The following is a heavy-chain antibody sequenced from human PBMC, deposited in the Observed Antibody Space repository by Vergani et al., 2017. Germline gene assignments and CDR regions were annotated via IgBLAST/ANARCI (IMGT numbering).Heavy chain of an antibody. CDR1: GDSVISTDYH. J-gene: IGHJ4*02. CDR2: MDYSGST. V-gene: IGHV4-39*01. CDR3: ASKRGACRAAYCHSYDF. D-gene: IGHD2-15*01. Sequence: QVQLQESVPGLVKPSETLSLTCTVSGDSVISTDYHWGWIRQPPGKGLEWIGSMDYSGSTSYNPSLESRIPISFETPKNQFSLRLTSVTAADTAVYYCASKRGACRAAYCHSYDFWGPGTLVGVSS.